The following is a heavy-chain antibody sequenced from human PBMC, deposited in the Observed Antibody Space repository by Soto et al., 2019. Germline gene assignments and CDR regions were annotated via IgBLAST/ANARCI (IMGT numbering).Heavy chain of an antibody. D-gene: IGHD1-1*01. Sequence: QLQLQESGSGLVKPSQTLSLTCTVSGGSISSGGYSWNWIRQAPGKGLEWIGYIYHSGYTLYNPSLRGRLTISVNNSKNHFSLILTSVAAADTAVYYCARGQLEANWFDPWGQGTLVTVSS. CDR3: ARGQLEANWFDP. V-gene: IGHV4-30-2*01. CDR2: IYHSGYT. CDR1: GGSISSGGYS. J-gene: IGHJ5*02.